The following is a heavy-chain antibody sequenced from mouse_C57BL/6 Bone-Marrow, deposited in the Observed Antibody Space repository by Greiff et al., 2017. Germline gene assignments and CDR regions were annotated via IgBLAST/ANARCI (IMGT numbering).Heavy chain of an antibody. CDR1: GFNIKDAY. J-gene: IGHJ2*01. CDR2: IDPENGDT. D-gene: IGHD1-1*01. CDR3: TTVYYYGSSPYYFDY. Sequence: EVKLQESGAELVRPGASVKLSCTASGFNIKDAYMHWVKQRPEQGLEWIGWIDPENGDTEYASKFQGKATITADTSSNTAYLQLSSLTSEDTAVYYCTTVYYYGSSPYYFDYWGQGTTLTVSS. V-gene: IGHV14-4*01.